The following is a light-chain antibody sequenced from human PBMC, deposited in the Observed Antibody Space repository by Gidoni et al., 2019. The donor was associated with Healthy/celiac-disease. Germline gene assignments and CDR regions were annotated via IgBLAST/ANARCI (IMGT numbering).Light chain of an antibody. CDR3: QQYYSTPQT. V-gene: IGKV4-1*01. CDR2: WAS. CDR1: QSVLYSSNNKNY. Sequence: DLVMTQSPDSLAVSLGERATINCKSSQSVLYSSNNKNYLAWYQQKPGQPPKLLIYWASTRESGVPDRFSGSGSGTDFTLTISSLQAEDVAFYYCQQYYSTPQTFGQGTKVEIK. J-gene: IGKJ1*01.